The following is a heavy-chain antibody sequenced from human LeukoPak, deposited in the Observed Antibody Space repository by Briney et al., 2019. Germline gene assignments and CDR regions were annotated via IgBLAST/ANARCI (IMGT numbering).Heavy chain of an antibody. J-gene: IGHJ4*02. CDR1: GGSISSYY. Sequence: SETLSLSCTVSGGSISSYYWSWIRQPPGKGLEWIGYIYYSGSTNYNPSLKSRVTISVDTSKNQFSLKLSSVTAADTAVYYCARDQYYYGSGSYGLDYWGQGTLVTVSS. V-gene: IGHV4-59*12. CDR2: IYYSGST. D-gene: IGHD3-10*01. CDR3: ARDQYYYGSGSYGLDY.